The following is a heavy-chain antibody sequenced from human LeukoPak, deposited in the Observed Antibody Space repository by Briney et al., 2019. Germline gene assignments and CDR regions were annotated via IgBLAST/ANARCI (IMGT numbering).Heavy chain of an antibody. D-gene: IGHD3-9*01. CDR3: ARDQGLRYFDWLKGDDAFDI. CDR2: IYYSGST. V-gene: IGHV4-39*07. CDR1: GASISSTTYY. Sequence: PSETLSLTCTVSGASISSTTYYWGWIRQPPRKGLEWIASIYYSGSTYYNPSLKSRVTISVDTSKNQFSLKLSSVTAADTAVYYCARDQGLRYFDWLKGDDAFDIWGQGTMVTVSS. J-gene: IGHJ3*02.